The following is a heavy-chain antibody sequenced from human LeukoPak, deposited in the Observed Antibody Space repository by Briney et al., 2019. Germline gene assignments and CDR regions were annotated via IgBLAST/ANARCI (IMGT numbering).Heavy chain of an antibody. CDR2: INSDGSST. Sequence: GGSLRLSCAASGFTFSSYWMHWVRQAPGKGLVWVSRINSDGSSTSYADSVKGRFTISRDNAENTLYLQMNSLRVEDTAVYYCVRSAFHAGSGNYYDYWGQGTLVTVSS. CDR1: GFTFSSYW. V-gene: IGHV3-74*01. J-gene: IGHJ4*02. CDR3: VRSAFHAGSGNYYDY. D-gene: IGHD3-22*01.